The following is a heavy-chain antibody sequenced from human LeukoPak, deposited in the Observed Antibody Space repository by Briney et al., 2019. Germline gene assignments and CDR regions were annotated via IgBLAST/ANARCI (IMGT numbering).Heavy chain of an antibody. V-gene: IGHV1-18*01. D-gene: IGHD3-10*01. CDR1: GYTFTIYG. CDR2: ISAYNGKT. CDR3: ARDVRRGGSFDY. J-gene: IGHJ4*02. Sequence: ASVTVSFKASGYTFTIYGISWVRQAPGQGLEWMGWISAYNGKTNYAQKLQGRVTMTTDTSTSTAYMELRSLRSDDTAVYYCARDVRRGGSFDYWGQGTLVTVSS.